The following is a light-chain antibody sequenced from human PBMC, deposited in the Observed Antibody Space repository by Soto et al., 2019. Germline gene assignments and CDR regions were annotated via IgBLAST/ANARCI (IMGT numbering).Light chain of an antibody. Sequence: LTQPASVSGSPGQSITISCTGTSSDVGSYNLVSWYQQHPGKAPKLMIYEVTKRPSGVSDRFAGSKSGNTASLTISGLQAEDEADYYCCSYAGSSTRFGGGTKLTVL. CDR2: EVT. V-gene: IGLV2-23*02. CDR3: CSYAGSSTR. CDR1: SSDVGSYNL. J-gene: IGLJ2*01.